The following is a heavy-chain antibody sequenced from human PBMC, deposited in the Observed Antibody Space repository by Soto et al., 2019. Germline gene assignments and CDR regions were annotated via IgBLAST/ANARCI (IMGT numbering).Heavy chain of an antibody. CDR3: AKGRSYYYYYGVDV. CDR1: GFTLSRCA. Sequence: GGALRLSCAASGFTLSRCAIGWGRPAPGKGLEWVSDIIDSGGSTYYADSVKGRFTISRDNSKSTLYLQMNSLRAEDTALYYCAKGRSYYYYYGVDVWGQGTTVTVSS. J-gene: IGHJ6*02. V-gene: IGHV3-23*01. CDR2: IIDSGGST.